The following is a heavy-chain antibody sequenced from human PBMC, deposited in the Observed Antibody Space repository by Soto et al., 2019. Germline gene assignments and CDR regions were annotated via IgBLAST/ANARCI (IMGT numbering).Heavy chain of an antibody. D-gene: IGHD6-6*01. Sequence: GSQRLSCVASGFDLTSSRMNWVRQAPGKGLGWVASISGSGKDTFYRHSVKGRFAISRDSAGTSLFLRMDSVKVEDTAVYHCARVHLVAGSAFYCAMDVWGPGTAVTVSS. CDR1: GFDLTSSR. CDR2: ISGSGKDT. J-gene: IGHJ6*02. CDR3: ARVHLVAGSAFYCAMDV. V-gene: IGHV3-21*01.